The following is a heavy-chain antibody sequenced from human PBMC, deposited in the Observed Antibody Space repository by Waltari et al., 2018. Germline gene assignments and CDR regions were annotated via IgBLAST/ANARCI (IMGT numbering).Heavy chain of an antibody. D-gene: IGHD4-17*01. J-gene: IGHJ3*01. CDR2: LHSDSTT. CDR1: DFSVSSNY. Sequence: EVVLVASGGGLIQPGGSLRLSCAASDFSVSSNYMSWVRQAPGKGLVWVSILHSDSTTYYADSVKGRFTISRDMSKNTLYLQMNSLRADDTAVYYCARTYGGNSPGAFDVWGQGTMVTISS. CDR3: ARTYGGNSPGAFDV. V-gene: IGHV3-53*01.